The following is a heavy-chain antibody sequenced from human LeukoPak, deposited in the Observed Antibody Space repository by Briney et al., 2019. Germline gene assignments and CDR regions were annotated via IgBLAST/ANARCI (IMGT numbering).Heavy chain of an antibody. J-gene: IGHJ4*02. CDR2: IYYSGST. CDR3: ARTDYYDSSGYYG. Sequence: SQTLSLTCTVSGGSISSGAYYWSWIRQPPGKGLEWIGYIYYSGSTYYNPSLKSRVTISVDTSKNQFSLKLSSVTAADTAVYYCARTDYYDSSGYYGWGQGTLVTVSS. CDR1: GGSISSGAYY. D-gene: IGHD3-22*01. V-gene: IGHV4-30-4*01.